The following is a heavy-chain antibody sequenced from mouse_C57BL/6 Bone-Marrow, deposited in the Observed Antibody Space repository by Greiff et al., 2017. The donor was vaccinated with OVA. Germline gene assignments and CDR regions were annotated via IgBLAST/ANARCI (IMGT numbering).Heavy chain of an antibody. J-gene: IGHJ3*01. CDR1: GYAFTNYL. V-gene: IGHV1-54*01. D-gene: IGHD1-1*01. CDR3: ARTDYYGSSYVLAY. CDR2: INPGSGGT. Sequence: QVQLQQSGAELVRPGTSVKVSCKASGYAFTNYLIEWVKQRPGQGLEWIGVINPGSGGTNYNEKFKGKATLTADKSSSTAYMQLRSLTSEDSAVYFCARTDYYGSSYVLAYWGQGTLVTVSA.